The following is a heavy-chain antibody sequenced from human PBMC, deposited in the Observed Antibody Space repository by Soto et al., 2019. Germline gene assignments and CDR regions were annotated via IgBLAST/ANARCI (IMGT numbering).Heavy chain of an antibody. Sequence: PSETLSLTCAVYGGSFSGYYWSWIRQPPGKGLEWIGEINHSGSTNYNPSLKSRVTISVDTSKNQFSLKLSSVTAADTAVYYCAGVYEYSSSRGPERSDYWGQGTQVTVSS. V-gene: IGHV4-34*01. J-gene: IGHJ4*02. CDR1: GGSFSGYY. D-gene: IGHD6-6*01. CDR3: AGVYEYSSSRGPERSDY. CDR2: INHSGST.